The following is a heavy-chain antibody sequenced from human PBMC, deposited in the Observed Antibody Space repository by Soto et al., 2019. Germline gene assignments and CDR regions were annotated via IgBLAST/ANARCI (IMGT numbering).Heavy chain of an antibody. D-gene: IGHD5-12*01. Sequence: QMQLVQSGPEVKKPGTSVKVSCKASGFTFTSSAMQWVRQARGQRLEWIGWIVVGSGNTNYAQKFQERVSITRDMSTRTAYMELSSPRSEDTAVYYCAAGVTYDGNFDIWGQGTMVTVSS. CDR2: IVVGSGNT. CDR1: GFTFTSSA. V-gene: IGHV1-58*02. CDR3: AAGVTYDGNFDI. J-gene: IGHJ3*02.